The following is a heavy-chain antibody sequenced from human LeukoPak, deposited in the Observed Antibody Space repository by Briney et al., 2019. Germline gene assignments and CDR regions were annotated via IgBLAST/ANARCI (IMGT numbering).Heavy chain of an antibody. CDR1: GFTISYAW. CDR2: ISGSGDTL. V-gene: IGHV3-11*04. Sequence: GGSLRLSCAASGFTISYAWMSWVRQAPGKGLEWVSYISGSGDTLYYADSVKGRFTISRDNSKNSLYLQMNSLRAEDTAVYYCARGLGPGPYFDYWGQGTLVTVSS. CDR3: ARGLGPGPYFDY. J-gene: IGHJ4*02. D-gene: IGHD1-14*01.